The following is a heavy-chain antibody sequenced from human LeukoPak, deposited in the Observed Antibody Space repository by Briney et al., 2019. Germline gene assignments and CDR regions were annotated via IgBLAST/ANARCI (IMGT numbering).Heavy chain of an antibody. Sequence: GGSLRIPCAASGFTFSSYSMNWVRQAPGKGLEWVSSISSSSSYIYYEDSVKGRFTISRDNAKNSLYLQMNSLRAEDTAVYYCARDLPVATHWGQGTLVTVSS. CDR1: GFTFSSYS. CDR2: ISSSSSYI. J-gene: IGHJ4*02. D-gene: IGHD5-12*01. V-gene: IGHV3-21*01. CDR3: ARDLPVATH.